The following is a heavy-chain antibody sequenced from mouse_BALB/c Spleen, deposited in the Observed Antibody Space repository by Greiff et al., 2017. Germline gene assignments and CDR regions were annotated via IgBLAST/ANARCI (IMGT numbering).Heavy chain of an antibody. CDR3: TRCGYYYGSSYGAMDY. J-gene: IGHJ4*01. CDR1: GYTFTSYW. CDR2: IYPSDSYT. Sequence: QVQLKQPGAELVRPGASVKLSCKASGYTFTSYWINWVKQRPGQGLEWIGNIYPSDSYTNYNQKFKDKATLTVDKSSSTAYMQLSSPTSEDSAVYYCTRCGYYYGSSYGAMDYWGQGTSVTVSS. D-gene: IGHD1-1*01. V-gene: IGHV1-69*02.